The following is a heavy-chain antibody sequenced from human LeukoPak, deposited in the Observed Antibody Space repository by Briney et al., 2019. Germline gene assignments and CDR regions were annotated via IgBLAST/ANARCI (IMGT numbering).Heavy chain of an antibody. CDR1: AFTFSSYG. CDR3: AKGSGAWVAVAEWFDP. CDR2: ISGDGRDI. D-gene: IGHD6-19*01. V-gene: IGHV3-23*01. J-gene: IGHJ5*02. Sequence: GGSLRLSCAASAFTFSSYGMSWVRQAPGKGLEWVSAISGDGRDIFYADAVKGRFTISRDNSKNTLYLQMNSLRAEDTAVYYCAKGSGAWVAVAEWFDPWGQGTLVTVSS.